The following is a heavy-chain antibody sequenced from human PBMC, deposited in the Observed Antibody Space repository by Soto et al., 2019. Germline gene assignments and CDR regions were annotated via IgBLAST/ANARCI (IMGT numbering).Heavy chain of an antibody. CDR2: IYYSGST. J-gene: IGHJ4*02. D-gene: IGHD5-18*01. V-gene: IGHV4-31*03. CDR1: GSSISSGGYY. Sequence: PSETLSLTCTVSGSSISSGGYYWSWIRQHPGKGLEWIGYIYYSGSTYYDPSLKSRVTISVDTSKNQFSLKLSSVTAADTAVYYCARRRGYSYGDFDYWGQGTRVTVSS. CDR3: ARRRGYSYGDFDY.